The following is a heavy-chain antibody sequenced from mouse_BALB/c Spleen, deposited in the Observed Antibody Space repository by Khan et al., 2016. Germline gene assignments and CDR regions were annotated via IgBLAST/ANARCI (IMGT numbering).Heavy chain of an antibody. Sequence: EVELVESGPGLVKPSQSLSLTCTVTGYSITSDYAWNWIRQFPGNKLEWMGYISFSGSTSYNPSLKSRFSITRDTSKNQFFLQLNSATTEDTATYYCTRGGSSYEGAMDYWDQGTSVTVSS. D-gene: IGHD1-1*01. CDR1: GYSITSDYA. V-gene: IGHV3-2*02. J-gene: IGHJ4*01. CDR3: TRGGSSYEGAMDY. CDR2: ISFSGST.